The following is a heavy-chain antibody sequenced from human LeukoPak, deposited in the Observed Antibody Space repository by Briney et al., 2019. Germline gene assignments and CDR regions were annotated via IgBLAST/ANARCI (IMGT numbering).Heavy chain of an antibody. CDR3: ASLTTAEAFDI. V-gene: IGHV4-59*01. CDR2: IYDSGSA. Sequence: SETLSLTCTVSGGSISIYYWSWIRQPPGKGLEWIGYIYDSGSANYNPSLKSRVTISVDTSKNQFSLKLSSVTAADTAVYYCASLTTAEAFDIWGQGTMVTVSS. CDR1: GGSISIYY. D-gene: IGHD3-22*01. J-gene: IGHJ3*02.